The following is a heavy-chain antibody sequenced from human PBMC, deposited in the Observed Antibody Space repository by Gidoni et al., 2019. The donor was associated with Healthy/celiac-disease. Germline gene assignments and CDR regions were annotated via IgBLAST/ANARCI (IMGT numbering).Heavy chain of an antibody. Sequence: VESGGGLVQPGGSLRLSCAASGFTFSSYAMHWVRQAPGKGLEYVSAISSNGGSTYYANSVKGRFTISRDNSKNTLYLQMGSLRAEDMAVYYCARQAWYAPDIWSGYYSPYYMDVWSKGTTVTVSS. V-gene: IGHV3-64*01. CDR3: ARQAWYAPDIWSGYYSPYYMDV. CDR2: ISSNGGST. D-gene: IGHD3-3*01. J-gene: IGHJ6*03. CDR1: GFTFSSYA.